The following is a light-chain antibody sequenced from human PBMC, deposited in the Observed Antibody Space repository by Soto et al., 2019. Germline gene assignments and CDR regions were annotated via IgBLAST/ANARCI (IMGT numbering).Light chain of an antibody. J-gene: IGKJ1*01. V-gene: IGKV3-20*01. Sequence: DIVLPQSPGTLYLSTGERATLSCRASQSVSSSYLAWYQKKPGQDPRLLIYGASSSATGIPDRFSGSGSGTVCTFNISRLEASDSAMYYRPDYWGKFGQGPKVEIK. CDR3: PDYWGK. CDR1: QSVSSSY. CDR2: GAS.